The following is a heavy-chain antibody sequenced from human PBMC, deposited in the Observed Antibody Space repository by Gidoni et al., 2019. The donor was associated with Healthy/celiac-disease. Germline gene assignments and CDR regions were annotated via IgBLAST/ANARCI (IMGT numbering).Heavy chain of an antibody. CDR3: ALAAGRGDYFDY. CDR1: GFTFSSYE. J-gene: IGHJ4*02. D-gene: IGHD6-19*01. CDR2: ISMSGSTI. V-gene: IGHV3-48*03. Sequence: EVQLVESGGGLVQPGGSLRLSCAASGFTFSSYEMNWVRQAPGKGLEWVSYISMSGSTIYYAASVKGRFTISRDNAKNSLYLQMNILRAEDTAVYYCALAAGRGDYFDYWGQGTLVTVSS.